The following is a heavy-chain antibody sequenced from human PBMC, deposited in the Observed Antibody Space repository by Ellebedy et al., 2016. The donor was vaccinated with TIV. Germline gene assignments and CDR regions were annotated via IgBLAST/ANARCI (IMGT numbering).Heavy chain of an antibody. V-gene: IGHV3-7*03. D-gene: IGHD6-13*01. J-gene: IGHJ4*02. CDR2: IRQDGRER. Sequence: GGSLRLSCAASEFTFSSYWMSWVRQAPGKGLEWVANIRQDGRERYYVDSVRGRFTISRDNANNSLYLQMNSLRAEDTAVYYCARGIAAGRYFDYWGQGTLVTVSS. CDR1: EFTFSSYW. CDR3: ARGIAAGRYFDY.